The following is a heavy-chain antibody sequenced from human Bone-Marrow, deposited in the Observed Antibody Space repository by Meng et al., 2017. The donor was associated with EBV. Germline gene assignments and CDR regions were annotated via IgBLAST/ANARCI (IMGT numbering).Heavy chain of an antibody. CDR3: ASESGRGYTPDY. V-gene: IGHV1-69*06. J-gene: IGHJ4*02. Sequence: QVQVVQSGAEVKKPGSSVKVSCKTSGGTFRSDAISWVRQAPGQGLEWMGGLIPLSDAPHYAQKFQGRVTIIADKSTSIHYMELSSLRSDDTAVYYCASESGRGYTPDYWGRGTLVTVSS. D-gene: IGHD3-10*01. CDR2: LIPLSDAP. CDR1: GGTFRSDA.